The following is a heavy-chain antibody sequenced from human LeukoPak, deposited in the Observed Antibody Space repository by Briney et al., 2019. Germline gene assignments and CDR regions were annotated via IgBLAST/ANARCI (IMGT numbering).Heavy chain of an antibody. CDR3: ARSKSGYDGRGFDY. J-gene: IGHJ4*02. CDR2: IYYSGST. D-gene: IGHD5-12*01. CDR1: GGSISSYY. V-gene: IGHV4-59*01. Sequence: SETLSLTCTVSGGSISSYYWSWIRQPPGKGLEWIGYIYYSGSTNYNPSLKSRVTIPVDTSKNQFSLKLSSVTAADTAVYYCARSKSGYDGRGFDYWGQGTLVTVSS.